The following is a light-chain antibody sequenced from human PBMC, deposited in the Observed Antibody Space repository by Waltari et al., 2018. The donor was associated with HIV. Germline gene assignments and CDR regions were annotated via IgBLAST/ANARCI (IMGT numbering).Light chain of an antibody. V-gene: IGLV6-57*01. CDR3: QSYESSIRYV. CDR1: SGSIASNY. Sequence: FMLTQPRSVSESPGKTLAISCTRSSGSIASNYVRWYQQRPGSPPTTVSYEDSQSPSGVPARFSGSIDSASNSASLTISGLETEDEADYYCQSYESSIRYVFGTGTTVTVL. CDR2: EDS. J-gene: IGLJ1*01.